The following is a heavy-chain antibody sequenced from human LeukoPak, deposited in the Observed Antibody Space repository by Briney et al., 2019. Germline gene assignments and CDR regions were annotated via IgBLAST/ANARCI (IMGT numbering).Heavy chain of an antibody. CDR3: ARDAHTLAAAGPASGY. V-gene: IGHV1-18*01. J-gene: IGHJ4*02. CDR2: ISAYNGNT. CDR1: GYTFTSYG. D-gene: IGHD6-13*01. Sequence: RASVKVSCKASGYTFTSYGISWVRQAPGQGLEWMGWISAYNGNTNYAQKLQGRVTMTTDTSTSTAYMELRSLRSDDTAVYYCARDAHTLAAAGPASGYWGQGTLVTVSS.